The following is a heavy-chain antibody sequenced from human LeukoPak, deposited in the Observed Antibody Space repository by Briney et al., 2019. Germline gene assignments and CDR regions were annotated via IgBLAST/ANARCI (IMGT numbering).Heavy chain of an antibody. J-gene: IGHJ4*02. Sequence: PSETLSLTCAAYGGSFSGYYWSWIRQPPGKGLEWIGEINHSGSTNYNPSLKSRVTISVDTSKNQFSLKLSSVTAADTAVYYCARDYYDILTGYYSFDYWGQGTLVTVSS. V-gene: IGHV4-34*01. D-gene: IGHD3-9*01. CDR1: GGSFSGYY. CDR2: INHSGST. CDR3: ARDYYDILTGYYSFDY.